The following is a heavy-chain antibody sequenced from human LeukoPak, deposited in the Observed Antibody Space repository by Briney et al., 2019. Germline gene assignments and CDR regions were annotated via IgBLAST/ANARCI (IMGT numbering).Heavy chain of an antibody. V-gene: IGHV3-53*01. Sequence: GGSLRLSCAASGFTVSSNYMSWVRQAPGKGLEWVSVIYSGGSTYYADSVKGRFTISRDNSKNTLYLQMNSLRAEDTAVYYCARGTHSGYDKFDYWGQGTLVTVSS. D-gene: IGHD5-12*01. J-gene: IGHJ4*02. CDR3: ARGTHSGYDKFDY. CDR1: GFTVSSNY. CDR2: IYSGGST.